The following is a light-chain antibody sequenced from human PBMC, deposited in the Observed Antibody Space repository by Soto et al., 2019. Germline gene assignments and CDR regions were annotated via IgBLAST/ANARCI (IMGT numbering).Light chain of an antibody. Sequence: QPVLTQPPSASGTPGQRVAISCSGSSSNIGSKYVYWYQKLPGTAPKLLIYRNNQRPSGVPDRFSGSKSGTSASLAISGLRSEDEADYYCAAWDDSLSGVVFGGGTKLTVL. CDR1: SSNIGSKY. CDR3: AAWDDSLSGVV. CDR2: RNN. J-gene: IGLJ2*01. V-gene: IGLV1-47*01.